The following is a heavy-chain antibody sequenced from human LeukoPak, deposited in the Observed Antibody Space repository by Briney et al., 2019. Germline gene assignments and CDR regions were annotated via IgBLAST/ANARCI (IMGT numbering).Heavy chain of an antibody. CDR1: GGTFSSYA. D-gene: IGHD2-15*01. CDR2: ISAYNGNT. Sequence: ASVKVSCKASGGTFSSYAISWVRQAPGQGLEWMGWISAYNGNTNYAQKLQGRVTMTTDTSTSTAYMELRSLRSDDTAVYYCARRALGYCSGGSCYSNWFDPWGQGTLVTVSS. J-gene: IGHJ5*02. CDR3: ARRALGYCSGGSCYSNWFDP. V-gene: IGHV1-18*01.